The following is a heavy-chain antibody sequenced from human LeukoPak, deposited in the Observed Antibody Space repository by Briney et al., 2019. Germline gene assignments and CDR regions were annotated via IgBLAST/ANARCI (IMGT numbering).Heavy chain of an antibody. D-gene: IGHD3-22*01. V-gene: IGHV5-51*01. CDR1: GYSFTSYW. J-gene: IGHJ4*02. Sequence: GESLKISCKGSGYSFTSYWIGWVRQMPGKGLEWMGIIYPGDSDTRYSPSFQGQVTISADKSISTAYLQRSSLKASDTAMYYCARTYYDSGGFYYVPFDYWGQGTLVTVSS. CDR3: ARTYYDSGGFYYVPFDY. CDR2: IYPGDSDT.